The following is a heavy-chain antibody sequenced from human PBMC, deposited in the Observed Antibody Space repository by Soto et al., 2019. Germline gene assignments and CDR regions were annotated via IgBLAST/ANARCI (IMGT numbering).Heavy chain of an antibody. V-gene: IGHV1-18*01. Sequence: ASVKVSCKASGYTFTSYGISWVRQAPGQGLEWMGWISAYNGNTNYAQKFQERVTITRDMSTSTAYMELSSLRSEDTAVYYCAAGNLQSPFDYWGQGTLVTVSS. CDR2: ISAYNGNT. J-gene: IGHJ4*02. CDR3: AAGNLQSPFDY. CDR1: GYTFTSYG. D-gene: IGHD4-4*01.